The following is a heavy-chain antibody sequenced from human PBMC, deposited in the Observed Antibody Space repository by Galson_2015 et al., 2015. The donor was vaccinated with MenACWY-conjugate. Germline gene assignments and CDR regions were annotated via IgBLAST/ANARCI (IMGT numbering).Heavy chain of an antibody. CDR1: GYYFTSYW. Sequence: QSGAEAIQPGESLTISCGGSGYYFTSYWIACGRQVPGQGLEWMGLISPGDSNTRYSPSFQGQVTISADKSISTAYLQWSSVKAEDTAMYYCARHPPGGRGMDVWGQGTLVTVSS. D-gene: IGHD1-26*01. V-gene: IGHV5-51*01. CDR3: ARHPPGGRGMDV. J-gene: IGHJ6*02. CDR2: ISPGDSNT.